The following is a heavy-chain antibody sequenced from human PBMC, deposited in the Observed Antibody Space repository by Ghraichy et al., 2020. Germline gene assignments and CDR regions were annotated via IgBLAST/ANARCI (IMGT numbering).Heavy chain of an antibody. Sequence: GGSLRLSCAASGFTFGSYWMSWVRQAPGKGLEWVADIKHDGSKKYYVDSMKGRFTISRDNAKNSLFLQMNSLRAEDTAVYYCARDTNGGAGDYWYLDLWGRGTLGTVSS. J-gene: IGHJ2*01. CDR2: IKHDGSKK. V-gene: IGHV3-7*03. CDR1: GFTFGSYW. CDR3: ARDTNGGAGDYWYLDL. D-gene: IGHD2-8*01.